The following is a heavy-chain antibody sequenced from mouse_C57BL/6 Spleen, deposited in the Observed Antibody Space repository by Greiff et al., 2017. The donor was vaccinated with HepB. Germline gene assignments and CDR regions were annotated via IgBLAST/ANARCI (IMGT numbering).Heavy chain of an antibody. CDR1: GYTFTSYW. Sequence: QVQLQQSGAELVRPGSSVKLSCKASGYTFTSYWMHWVKQRPIQGLEWIGNIDPSDSETHYNQKFKDKATLTVDKSSSTAYMQLSSLTSEDSAVYYCARGSYDYDEGDFDVWGTGTTVTVSS. CDR3: ARGSYDYDEGDFDV. J-gene: IGHJ1*03. D-gene: IGHD2-4*01. V-gene: IGHV1-52*01. CDR2: IDPSDSET.